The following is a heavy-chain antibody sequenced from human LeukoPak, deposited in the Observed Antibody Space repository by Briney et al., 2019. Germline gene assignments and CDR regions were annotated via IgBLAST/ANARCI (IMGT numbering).Heavy chain of an antibody. CDR2: IYYSGST. CDR3: ARGRVDCSRTSCHPDYWYFDL. J-gene: IGHJ2*01. Sequence: PSETLSLTCTVSGGSISSGDYYWSWIRQPPGKGLEWIGYIYYSGSTYYNPSLKSPVTISVDTSKNQFSLKLSSVTAADTAVYYCARGRVDCSRTSCHPDYWYFDLWGRGTLVTVSS. V-gene: IGHV4-30-4*01. D-gene: IGHD2-2*01. CDR1: GGSISSGDYY.